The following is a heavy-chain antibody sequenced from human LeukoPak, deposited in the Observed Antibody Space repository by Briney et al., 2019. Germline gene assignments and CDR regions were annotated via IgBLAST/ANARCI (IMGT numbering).Heavy chain of an antibody. CDR3: ARAIPAAMGFDY. CDR2: ISSDGHDT. V-gene: IGHV3-74*01. J-gene: IGHJ4*02. CDR1: GFSISSYW. Sequence: GGSLRLSCAGPGFSISSYWMHWVRQAPGKGLVWVSRISSDGHDTRFADSVKGRFTISRDIAKNTLYLQMNSLRAEDTAVYYCARAIPAAMGFDYWGRGTLVTVSS. D-gene: IGHD2-2*01.